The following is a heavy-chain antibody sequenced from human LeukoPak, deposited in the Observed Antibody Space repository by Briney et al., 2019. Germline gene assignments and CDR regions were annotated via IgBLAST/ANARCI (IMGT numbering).Heavy chain of an antibody. J-gene: IGHJ4*02. V-gene: IGHV4-59*01. CDR2: IYYSGST. CDR1: GGSISSYY. D-gene: IGHD3-16*02. Sequence: PSETLSLTCTVSGGSISSYYWSWIRQPPGKGLEWIGYIYYSGSTNYNPSLKSRVTISVDTSKNQFSLKLSSVTAADTAVYYCASTYYDYAWGSYHLDYWGQGTLVTVSS. CDR3: ASTYYDYAWGSYHLDY.